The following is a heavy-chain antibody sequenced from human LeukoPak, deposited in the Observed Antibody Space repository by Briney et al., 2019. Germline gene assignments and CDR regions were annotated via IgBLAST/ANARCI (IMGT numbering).Heavy chain of an antibody. CDR3: ARESPYDSSGFD. Sequence: PSESLTLTCTASGGSFSSYYRSWIRQPPGKVLEWIGYIYYSGSTNYNPSLKSRVNISVDTSKNQFSLKLSSVTAADTAVYYCARESPYDSSGFDWGQGTRVTVSS. V-gene: IGHV4-59*01. D-gene: IGHD3-22*01. CDR1: GGSFSSYY. J-gene: IGHJ4*02. CDR2: IYYSGST.